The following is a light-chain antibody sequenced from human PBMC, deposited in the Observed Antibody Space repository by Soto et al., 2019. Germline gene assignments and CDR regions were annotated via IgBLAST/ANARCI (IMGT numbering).Light chain of an antibody. CDR1: RSKIGSNT. CDR2: DNH. J-gene: IGLJ1*01. Sequence: QTVLTKPPAVSGTPGQRVSISSSGSRSKIGSNTVNWYQDLPGPPTKLLVYDNHHLPSGVPDRFSGSKSGTSASLAISGLQSEYEAEYYCAAWDDSLNAFYVFGTVTKV. V-gene: IGLV1-44*01. CDR3: AAWDDSLNAFYV.